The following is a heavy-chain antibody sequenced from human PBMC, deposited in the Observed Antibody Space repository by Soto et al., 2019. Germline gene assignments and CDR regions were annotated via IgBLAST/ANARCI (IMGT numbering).Heavy chain of an antibody. J-gene: IGHJ5*02. CDR3: ARSEGAEGVVWFDT. CDR2: IRGSGAET. Sequence: EVHLLESGGDLVQPGGSLRVSCVASGFSCSNYAMSWVRQAPGKGLEWVSGIRGSGAETHYADSVKGRFTISRDNSKNTVYLEMRSLNVGDTAVYYCARSEGAEGVVWFDTWGRGTLVTVSS. V-gene: IGHV3-23*01. CDR1: GFSCSNYA. D-gene: IGHD1-26*01.